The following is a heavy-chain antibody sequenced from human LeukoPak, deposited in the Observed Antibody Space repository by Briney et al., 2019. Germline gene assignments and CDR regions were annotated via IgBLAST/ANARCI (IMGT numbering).Heavy chain of an antibody. J-gene: IGHJ6*03. V-gene: IGHV1-18*01. CDR1: GYTFDIYG. CDR2: IATYNGKT. Sequence: GASVKVSCKASGYTFDIYGIAWVRQAPGQGLEWMGWIATYNGKTDDAQNLQGRVTMNTDLSTGTAYMELNSLRSDDTAVYYCYYMDVWGKGTPVTVSS. CDR3: YYMDV.